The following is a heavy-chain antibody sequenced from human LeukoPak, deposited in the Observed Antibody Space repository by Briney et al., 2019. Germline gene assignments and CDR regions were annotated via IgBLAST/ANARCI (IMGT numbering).Heavy chain of an antibody. CDR1: GGTFSSYA. J-gene: IGHJ3*02. CDR2: IIPILGIA. V-gene: IGHV1-69*04. D-gene: IGHD2-2*01. Sequence: ALVKVSCKASGGTFSSYAISWVRQAPGQGLEWMGRIIPILGIANYAQKFQGRVTITADKSTSTAYMELSSLRSEDTAVYYCARDRAVVVPAALSGGAFDIWGQGTMVTVSS. CDR3: ARDRAVVVPAALSGGAFDI.